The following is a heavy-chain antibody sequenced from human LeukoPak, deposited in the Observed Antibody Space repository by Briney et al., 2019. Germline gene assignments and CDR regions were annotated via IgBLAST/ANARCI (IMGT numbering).Heavy chain of an antibody. CDR2: IYYSGST. J-gene: IGHJ5*02. CDR1: GGSISSSSYY. D-gene: IGHD6-13*01. CDR3: ARDRLVYSSSWNGNWFDP. Sequence: PSETLSLTCTVSGGSISSSSYYWGWIRQPPGKGLEWIGSIYYSGSTYYNPSLKSRVTISVDTSKNQFSLKLSSVTAADTAVYYCARDRLVYSSSWNGNWFDPWGQGTLVTVSS. V-gene: IGHV4-39*07.